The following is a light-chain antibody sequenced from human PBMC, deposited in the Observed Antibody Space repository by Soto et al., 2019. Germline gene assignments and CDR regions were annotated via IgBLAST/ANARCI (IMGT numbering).Light chain of an antibody. CDR3: QQLNSYPYT. V-gene: IGKV1-9*01. CDR2: AAS. CDR1: RGISSY. Sequence: DIQLTQSPSFLSASIGDRVTITCRASRGISSYLAWYQQKPGKAPKLLIYAASTLQSGVSARFRGSGSGTEFPLTISSLQPEDCATYSCQQLNSYPYTFGQGTKLEI. J-gene: IGKJ2*01.